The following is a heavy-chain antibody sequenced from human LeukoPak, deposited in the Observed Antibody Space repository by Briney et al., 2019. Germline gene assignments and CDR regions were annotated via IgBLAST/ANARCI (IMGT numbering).Heavy chain of an antibody. CDR3: ARARYCSSTSCYTGGRYMDV. CDR2: ISSSSSYI. D-gene: IGHD2-2*01. CDR1: GFTFSSYS. Sequence: GGSLRLSCAASGFTFSSYSMNWVRQAPGKGLEWVSSISSSSSYIYYADSVQGRFTISRDNAKDSLYLQMNSLRAEDTAVYYCARARYCSSTSCYTGGRYMDVWGKGTTVTVSS. J-gene: IGHJ6*03. V-gene: IGHV3-21*01.